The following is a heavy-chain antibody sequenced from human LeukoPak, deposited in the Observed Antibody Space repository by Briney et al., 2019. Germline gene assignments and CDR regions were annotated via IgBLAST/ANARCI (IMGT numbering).Heavy chain of an antibody. V-gene: IGHV4-59*01. Sequence: SETLSLTCTVPGGSISSYYWSWIRQPPGKGLEWIGYIYYSGSTNYNPSLKSRVTISVDTSKNQFSLKLSSLTAADTAVYYCARAPIAAAGTGYDYWGQGTLVTVSS. D-gene: IGHD6-13*01. CDR2: IYYSGST. CDR3: ARAPIAAAGTGYDY. J-gene: IGHJ4*02. CDR1: GGSISSYY.